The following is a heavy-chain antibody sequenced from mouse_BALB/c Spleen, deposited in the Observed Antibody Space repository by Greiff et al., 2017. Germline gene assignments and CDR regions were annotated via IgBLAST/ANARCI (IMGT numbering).Heavy chain of an antibody. Sequence: EVKLVESGGGLVQPGGSRKLSCAASGFTFSSFGMHWVRQAPEKGLEWVAYISSGSSTIYYADTVTGRFTISRDNPKNTLFLQMTSLRSEDTAMYYCANLDYFDYWGQGTTLTVSA. CDR3: ANLDYFDY. CDR2: ISSGSSTI. CDR1: GFTFSSFG. V-gene: IGHV5-17*02. J-gene: IGHJ2*01.